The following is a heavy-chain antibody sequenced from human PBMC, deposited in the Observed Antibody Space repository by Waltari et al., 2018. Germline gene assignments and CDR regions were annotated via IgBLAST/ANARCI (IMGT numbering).Heavy chain of an antibody. J-gene: IGHJ4*02. CDR3: ATIWFGYWGSTQIFDY. D-gene: IGHD3-10*01. V-gene: IGHV1-24*01. CDR2: LDPEDGET. CDR1: GYTLTELS. Sequence: QVQLVQSGAEVKKPGASVKVSCKVSGYTLTELSMHWVRQAPGKGLEWMGGLDPEDGETIYAQKFQGRVTMTEDTSTDTAYMELSSLRSEDTAVYYCATIWFGYWGSTQIFDYWGQGTLVTVSS.